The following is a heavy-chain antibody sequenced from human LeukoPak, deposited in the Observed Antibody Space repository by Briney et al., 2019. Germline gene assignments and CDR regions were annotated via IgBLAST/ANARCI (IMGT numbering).Heavy chain of an antibody. J-gene: IGHJ6*03. CDR1: GFTFSSYW. D-gene: IGHD1-7*01. CDR2: IKQDGSEK. CDR3: ARDRTGTTPSYYYYYYMDV. Sequence: GRSPRLSCAASGFTFSSYWMSWVRQAPGKGLEWVANIKQDGSEKYYVDSVKGRFTISRDNAKNSLYLQMNSLRAEDTAVYYCARDRTGTTPSYYYYYYMDVWGKGTTVTVSS. V-gene: IGHV3-7*01.